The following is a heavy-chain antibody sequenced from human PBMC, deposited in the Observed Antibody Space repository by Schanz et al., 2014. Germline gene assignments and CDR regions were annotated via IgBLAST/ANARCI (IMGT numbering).Heavy chain of an antibody. Sequence: VQLVESGGGVVQPGRSLRLSCAASGFTFSDHYMEWVRQAPGKGLEWVGRIKTKTDGGTTDYAAPVKGRFTISRDDSTNTLYLQMNSLRAEDTAVYYCARSGVDVWGQGTTVTVSS. CDR1: GFTFSDHY. CDR2: IKTKTDGGTT. D-gene: IGHD3-10*01. J-gene: IGHJ6*02. CDR3: ARSGVDV. V-gene: IGHV3-15*01.